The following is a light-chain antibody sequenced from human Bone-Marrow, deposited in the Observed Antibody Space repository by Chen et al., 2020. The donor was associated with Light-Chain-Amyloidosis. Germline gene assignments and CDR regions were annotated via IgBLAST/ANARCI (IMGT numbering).Light chain of an antibody. Sequence: QSVLTQPPSVSGAPGQRVTISCTGSSSNIGANYDVHWYQQLPGTAPKLLIYGNSNRPSGVPDRFSGSKSGTSASLAITGLRAGDEADYYCQSYDSSLSAWVFGGGTKLTVL. CDR2: GNS. CDR1: SSNIGANYD. J-gene: IGLJ3*02. CDR3: QSYDSSLSAWV. V-gene: IGLV1-40*01.